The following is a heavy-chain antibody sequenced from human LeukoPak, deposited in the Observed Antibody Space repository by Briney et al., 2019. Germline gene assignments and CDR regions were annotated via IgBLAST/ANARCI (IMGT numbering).Heavy chain of an antibody. CDR2: INYNGAIT. CDR3: ARDRLGPSFSVSHFDL. Sequence: PGGSLRLSCATSGFTFDDYYLIWVRRAPAKGLEWLWAINYNGAITDYADAVQGRFTISSDNAKNSLYLRMDSLRAEDTALYYCARDRLGPSFSVSHFDLWGQGTLVNVSP. D-gene: IGHD3-3*02. J-gene: IGHJ4*02. CDR1: GFTFDDYY. V-gene: IGHV3-20*04.